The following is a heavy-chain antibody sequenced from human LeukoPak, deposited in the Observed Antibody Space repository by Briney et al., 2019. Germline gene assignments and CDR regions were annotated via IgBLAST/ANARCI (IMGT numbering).Heavy chain of an antibody. CDR2: ISWNSGSI. V-gene: IGHV3-9*01. J-gene: IGHJ4*02. D-gene: IGHD5-12*01. Sequence: PGRSLRLSYAASGFTFDDYAMHWVRLAPGKGLEWDSGISWNSGSIGYADSVKGRFTISRDNAKNSLYLQMNSLRAEDTALYYCAKDIEKRGYSGYVDYWGQGTLVTVSS. CDR3: AKDIEKRGYSGYVDY. CDR1: GFTFDDYA.